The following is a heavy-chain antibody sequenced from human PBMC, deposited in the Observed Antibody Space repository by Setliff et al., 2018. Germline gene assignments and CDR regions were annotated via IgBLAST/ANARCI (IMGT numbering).Heavy chain of an antibody. J-gene: IGHJ5*02. Sequence: LSLTCAVYGGSFRGYYWTWIRQPPGKGLEWIGEINHSGSTNYNPSLKSRVTISVDTSKNQFSLKLSSVTAADTAVYCCARGKGSWVLLRWFDPWGQGTLVTVSS. V-gene: IGHV4-34*01. CDR2: INHSGST. D-gene: IGHD3-10*01. CDR3: ARGKGSWVLLRWFDP. CDR1: GGSFRGYY.